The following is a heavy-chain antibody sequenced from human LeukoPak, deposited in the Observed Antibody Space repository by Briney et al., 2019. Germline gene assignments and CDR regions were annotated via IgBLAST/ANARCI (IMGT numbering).Heavy chain of an antibody. D-gene: IGHD6-19*01. J-gene: IGHJ5*02. Sequence: PGGSLRLSCAASGFTFSSYGMHWVRQAPGKGLEWAAFIRYDGSNKYYADSVKGRFTISRDNSKNTLYLQMNSLRAEDTAVYYCAKDGSGWQNWFDPWGQGTLVTVSS. CDR2: IRYDGSNK. V-gene: IGHV3-30*02. CDR3: AKDGSGWQNWFDP. CDR1: GFTFSSYG.